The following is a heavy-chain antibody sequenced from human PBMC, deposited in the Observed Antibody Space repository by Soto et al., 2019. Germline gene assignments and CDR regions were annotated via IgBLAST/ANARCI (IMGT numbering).Heavy chain of an antibody. J-gene: IGHJ6*03. V-gene: IGHV1-8*01. CDR2: MNPNSGNT. Sequence: QVQLVQSGAEVKKPGASVKVSCKASGYTFTSYDINWVRQATGQGLEWMGWMNPNSGNTCYAQKFQGRVTMTRNTSISTAYMELSSLRSEDTAVYYCARGRRCSGGSCYPYYDYYYMDVWGKGTTVTVSS. CDR3: ARGRRCSGGSCYPYYDYYYMDV. CDR1: GYTFTSYD. D-gene: IGHD2-15*01.